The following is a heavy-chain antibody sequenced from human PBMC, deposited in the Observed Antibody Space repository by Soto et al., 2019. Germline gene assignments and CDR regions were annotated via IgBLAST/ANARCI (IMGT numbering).Heavy chain of an antibody. CDR2: ISYDGSNT. CDR1: GFSISDYG. Sequence: QVQLVESGGGVVQPGWSLRLSCAASGFSISDYGMEWVRQAPGKGLEWVALISYDGSNTYYADSVKCRFTISRDNSKDTLFLQMTGLRREDTAVYYCAKGAGDRLSLGMDVWGQGTTVTVSS. V-gene: IGHV3-30*18. CDR3: AKGAGDRLSLGMDV. D-gene: IGHD1-26*01. J-gene: IGHJ6*02.